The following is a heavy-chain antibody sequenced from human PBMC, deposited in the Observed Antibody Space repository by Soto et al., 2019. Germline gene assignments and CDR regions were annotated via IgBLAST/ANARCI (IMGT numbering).Heavy chain of an antibody. Sequence: QITLKESGPTLVKPTQTLTLTCTFSGFSLSTGGVGVGWIRQPPGEALEWLALIYWDNDKRYSPSLKSRLTITKGASKNQVVLTMTNMDPVDTATYYCAHSRCGGDCLQSYSSHYYYGMDVWGQGTTVTVSS. CDR3: AHSRCGGDCLQSYSSHYYYGMDV. J-gene: IGHJ6*02. CDR1: GFSLSTGGVG. D-gene: IGHD2-21*02. V-gene: IGHV2-5*02. CDR2: IYWDNDK.